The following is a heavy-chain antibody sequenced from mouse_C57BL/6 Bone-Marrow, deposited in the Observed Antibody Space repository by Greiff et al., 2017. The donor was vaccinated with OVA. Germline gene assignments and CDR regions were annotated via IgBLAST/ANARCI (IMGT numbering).Heavy chain of an antibody. D-gene: IGHD2-4*01. CDR3: ARRDYDWFAY. CDR1: GYSITSGYY. Sequence: EVKLQESGPGLVKPSQSLSLTCSVTGYSITSGYYWNWIRQFPGNKLEWMGYISYDGSNNYNPSLKNRISITRDTSKNQFFLKLNSVTTEDTATYYCARRDYDWFAYWGQGTLVTVSA. CDR2: ISYDGSN. V-gene: IGHV3-6*01. J-gene: IGHJ3*01.